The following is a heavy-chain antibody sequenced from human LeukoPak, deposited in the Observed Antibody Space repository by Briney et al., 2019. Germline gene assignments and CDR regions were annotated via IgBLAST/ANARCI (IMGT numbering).Heavy chain of an antibody. CDR1: GYTFTGYY. Sequence: ASVKVSCKASGYTFTGYYMHWVRQAPGQGLERMGWINPNSGGTNYAQKFQGRVTMTRGTSISTAYMELSRLRSDDTAVYYCARDTTAYYFDYWGQGTLVTVSS. D-gene: IGHD1-14*01. CDR2: INPNSGGT. V-gene: IGHV1-2*02. J-gene: IGHJ4*02. CDR3: ARDTTAYYFDY.